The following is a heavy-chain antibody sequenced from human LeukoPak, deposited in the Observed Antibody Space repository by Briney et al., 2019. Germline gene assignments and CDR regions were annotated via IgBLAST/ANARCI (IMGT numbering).Heavy chain of an antibody. D-gene: IGHD3-22*01. CDR3: ARGPTYYYDSSGYYGHRNYFDY. CDR1: GFTFDDYG. J-gene: IGHJ4*02. Sequence: GGSLRLSCAASGFTFDDYGMSWVRQAPGKGLEWVSGINWNDGSTGYADSVKGRFTISRDNAKNSLYLQMNSLRAEDTALYYCARGPTYYYDSSGYYGHRNYFDYWGQGTLVTVSS. V-gene: IGHV3-20*04. CDR2: INWNDGST.